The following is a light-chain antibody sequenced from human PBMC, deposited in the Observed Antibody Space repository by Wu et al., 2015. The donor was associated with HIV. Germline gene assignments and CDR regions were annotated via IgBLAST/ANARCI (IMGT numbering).Light chain of an antibody. Sequence: DVQMTQSPSTLSASVGDRVTITCRASQTISNWLAWYQQKPGKAPKLLIFKASNLESGVPSRFSGSGSGTEFTLSISSLQPEDIATYYCQQFRSYPLTFGPGTKVDIK. CDR3: QQFRSYPLT. CDR1: QTISNW. V-gene: IGKV1-5*03. J-gene: IGKJ3*01. CDR2: KAS.